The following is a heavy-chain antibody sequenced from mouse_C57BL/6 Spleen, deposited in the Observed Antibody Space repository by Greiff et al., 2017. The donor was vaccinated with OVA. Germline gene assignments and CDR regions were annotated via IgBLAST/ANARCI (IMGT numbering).Heavy chain of an antibody. CDR1: GYAFSSSW. D-gene: IGHD2-5*01. Sequence: QVQLQQSGPELVKPGASVKISCKASGYAFSSSWMNWVKQRPGKGLEWIGRIYPGDGDTNYNGKFKGKATLTADKSSSTAYMQLSSLTSEDSAVYFCASEAYYSNEYYYAMDYWGQGTSVTVSS. V-gene: IGHV1-82*01. J-gene: IGHJ4*01. CDR3: ASEAYYSNEYYYAMDY. CDR2: IYPGDGDT.